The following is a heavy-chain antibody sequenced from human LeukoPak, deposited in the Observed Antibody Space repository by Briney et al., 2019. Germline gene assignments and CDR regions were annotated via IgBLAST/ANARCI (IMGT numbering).Heavy chain of an antibody. V-gene: IGHV1-46*01. CDR3: SNSAALGDYDNLDSYAFDI. CDR1: GYTFVNFG. CDR2: ISPSGGST. D-gene: IGHD4-17*01. Sequence: ASVKVSCKASGYTFVNFGLIWVRQAPGQGLEWMGVISPSGGSTTYAQKFQGRVTMTEDTSTDTAYMELSSLRSEDTAVYYCSNSAALGDYDNLDSYAFDIWGQGTIVTVSS. J-gene: IGHJ3*02.